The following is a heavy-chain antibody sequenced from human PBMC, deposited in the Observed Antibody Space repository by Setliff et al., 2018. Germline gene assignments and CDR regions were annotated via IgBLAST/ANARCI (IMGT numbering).Heavy chain of an antibody. CDR3: ARDGGGDSDAFDI. CDR2: INAGNGNT. J-gene: IGHJ3*02. D-gene: IGHD3-16*01. CDR1: GYTFTSYA. V-gene: IGHV1-3*01. Sequence: ASVKVSCKASGYTFTSYAMHWVRQAPGQRLEWMGWINAGNGNTKYSQKFQGRVTMTSDTSISTAYMELGRLRSDDTAVYFCARDGGGDSDAFDIWGQGTMVTVSS.